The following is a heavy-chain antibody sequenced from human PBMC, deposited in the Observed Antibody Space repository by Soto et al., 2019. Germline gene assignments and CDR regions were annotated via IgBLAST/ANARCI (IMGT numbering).Heavy chain of an antibody. J-gene: IGHJ3*02. CDR2: ISSSSSYI. D-gene: IGHD1-26*01. CDR1: GFTFSSYT. CDR3: ARGLVGARRTRAFDI. Sequence: GGSLRLSCAASGFTFSSYTLNWVRQAPGKGLEWVSSISSSSSYIYYADSVKGRFTTSRDNAKNSLYLQMNSLRAEDTAVYYCARGLVGARRTRAFDIWGQGTMVTVSS. V-gene: IGHV3-21*01.